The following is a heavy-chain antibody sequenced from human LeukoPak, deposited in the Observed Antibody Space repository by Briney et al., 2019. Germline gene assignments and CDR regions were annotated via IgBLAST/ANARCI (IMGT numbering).Heavy chain of an antibody. D-gene: IGHD6-19*01. CDR2: INPNSGGT. Sequence: ASVKVSCKASGYTFTGYYMHWVRQAPGQGLEWMGWINPNSGGTNYAQKFQGRVTMTRDTSISTACMELSRLRSDDTAVYYCARPHSSGWYYFDYWGQGTLVTVSS. CDR3: ARPHSSGWYYFDY. CDR1: GYTFTGYY. V-gene: IGHV1-2*02. J-gene: IGHJ4*02.